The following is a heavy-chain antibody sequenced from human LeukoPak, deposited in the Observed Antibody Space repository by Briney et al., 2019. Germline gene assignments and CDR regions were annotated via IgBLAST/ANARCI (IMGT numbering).Heavy chain of an antibody. CDR3: ARTTYTSPDY. V-gene: IGHV3-64*01. CDR2: ISSNGAGT. CDR1: GFTFSSYS. Sequence: GGSLRLSCAASGFTFSSYSMSWVRQAPGKGLEFVSGISSNGAGTYYANSVKGRFTISRDISKNTLYLQMGSLRAEDMAVYYCARTTYTSPDYWGQGTLVTVSS. J-gene: IGHJ4*02. D-gene: IGHD1-14*01.